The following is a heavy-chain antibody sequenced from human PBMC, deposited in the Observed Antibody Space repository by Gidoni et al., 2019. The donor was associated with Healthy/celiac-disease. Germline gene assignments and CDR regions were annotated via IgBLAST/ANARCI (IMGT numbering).Heavy chain of an antibody. V-gene: IGHV4-39*01. CDR3: ARLEVTVTITNWFDP. CDR2: FYYSGST. D-gene: IGHD4-17*01. CDR1: GGSISSRSYY. J-gene: IGHJ5*02. Sequence: QLQLQESGPGLVKPSETLSLTCTVSGGSISSRSYYWGWIRQPPGKGLEWIGSFYYSGSTYYNPSLKSRVTISVDTSKNQFSLKLSSVTAADTAVYYCARLEVTVTITNWFDPWGQGTLVTVSS.